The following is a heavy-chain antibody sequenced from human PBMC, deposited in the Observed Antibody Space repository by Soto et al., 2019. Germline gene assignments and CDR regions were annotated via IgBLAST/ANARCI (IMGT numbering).Heavy chain of an antibody. CDR3: AKDGAIAAADSFFDY. D-gene: IGHD6-13*01. CDR1: GFTFSNYA. CDR2: IASDGKDK. Sequence: QVQLVESGGGVVQPGRSLKLSCAASGFTFSNYAIHWVRQAPGKGLEWVAVIASDGKDKRYADSVKGRFTISRDNSKNTVYLQMNSLRGEDTAVYYCAKDGAIAAADSFFDYWGQGSLVTVSS. J-gene: IGHJ4*02. V-gene: IGHV3-30*18.